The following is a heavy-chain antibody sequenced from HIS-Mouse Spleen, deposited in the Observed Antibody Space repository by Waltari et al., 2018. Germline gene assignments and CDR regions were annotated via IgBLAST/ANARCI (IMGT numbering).Heavy chain of an antibody. D-gene: IGHD1-26*01. CDR1: GYTFTGYY. V-gene: IGHV1-2*02. CDR2: INPSSGGT. CDR3: ARGSGRWELLLPNWFDP. J-gene: IGHJ5*02. Sequence: QVQLVQSGAEVKKPGASVKVSCKASGYTFTGYYMPWVRQAPGQGLEWMGWINPSSGGTNYAQKFQGRVTMTRDTSISTAYMELSSLRSDDTAVYYCARGSGRWELLLPNWFDPWGQGTLVTVSS.